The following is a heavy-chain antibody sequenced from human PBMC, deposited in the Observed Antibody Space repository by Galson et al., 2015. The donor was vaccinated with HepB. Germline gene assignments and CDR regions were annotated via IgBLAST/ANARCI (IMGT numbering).Heavy chain of an antibody. V-gene: IGHV4-39*01. J-gene: IGHJ4*02. D-gene: IGHD3-10*01. CDR1: SGSISSTSFH. CDR2: IFYRGKT. Sequence: TLSLTCTVSSGSISSTSFHWGWIRQPPGKGLEWIASIFYRGKTYYNPSLKSRLTISVDTPKKQFSLKLSPVTASDTAVYYCARLYGSGSFWGPLIDHWGQGTLVTVSS. CDR3: ARLYGSGSFWGPLIDH.